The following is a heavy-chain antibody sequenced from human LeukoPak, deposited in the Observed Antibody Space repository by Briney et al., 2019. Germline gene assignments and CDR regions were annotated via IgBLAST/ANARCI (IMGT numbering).Heavy chain of an antibody. CDR1: GYTFTSYD. CDR2: MNPNSGNT. D-gene: IGHD3-10*01. V-gene: IGHV1-8*01. J-gene: IGHJ6*02. Sequence: GASVKVSCKASGYTFTSYDINWVRQATGQGLEWVGWMNPNSGNTGYAQKFQGRVTMTRNTSISTAYMELSSLRSEDTAVYYCARAATMVRGVIRYYYYYGMDVWGQGSTVTVSS. CDR3: ARAATMVRGVIRYYYYYGMDV.